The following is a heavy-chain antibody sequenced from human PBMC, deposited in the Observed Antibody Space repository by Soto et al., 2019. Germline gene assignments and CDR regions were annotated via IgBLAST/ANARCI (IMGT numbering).Heavy chain of an antibody. V-gene: IGHV3-30*03. CDR1: GFTFSSYG. CDR3: ATQYCSSTSCYYVDYYYYYGMDV. Sequence: PGGSLRLSCAASGFTFSSYGMHWVRQAPGKGLEWVAVISYDGSNKYYADSVKGRFTISRDNSKNTLYLQMNSLRAEDTAVYYCATQYCSSTSCYYVDYYYYYGMDVWGQGTTVTVSS. D-gene: IGHD2-2*01. CDR2: ISYDGSNK. J-gene: IGHJ6*02.